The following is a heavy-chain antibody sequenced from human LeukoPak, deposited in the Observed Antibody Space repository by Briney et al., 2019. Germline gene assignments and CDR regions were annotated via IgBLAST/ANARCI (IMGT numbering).Heavy chain of an antibody. V-gene: IGHV3-13*05. Sequence: QAGGSLRLSCAASGFTFSSYDMHWVRHATGKGLEWVSAIGTAGDPYYPGSVKGRFTISRENAKNSLYLQMNSLRAGDTAVYYCAGGRFYYGMDVWGKGTTVTVSS. CDR1: GFTFSSYD. CDR2: IGTAGDP. D-gene: IGHD4-17*01. J-gene: IGHJ6*04. CDR3: AGGRFYYGMDV.